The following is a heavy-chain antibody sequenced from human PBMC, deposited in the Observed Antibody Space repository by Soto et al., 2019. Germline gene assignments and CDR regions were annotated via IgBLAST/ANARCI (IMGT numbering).Heavy chain of an antibody. CDR2: ISGNGDTT. V-gene: IGHV3-23*01. CDR3: AKKSYCCAGDRGPLDI. J-gene: IGHJ3*02. CDR1: GFRFSGSA. Sequence: EVQLLESGGGVVQPGGSLRLSCAASGFRFSGSAMNWVRQAPGKGLYWVSVISGNGDTTFYADSVKGRLTISRDHSRTTLYLQMNSRRAEDTAVYYCAKKSYCCAGDRGPLDIWGQGTMVTVSS. D-gene: IGHD3-10*01.